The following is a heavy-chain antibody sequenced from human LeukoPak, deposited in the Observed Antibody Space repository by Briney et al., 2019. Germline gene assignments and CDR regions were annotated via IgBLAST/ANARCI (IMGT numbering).Heavy chain of an antibody. CDR3: ARTREPYYYGSGSYYA. Sequence: SETLSLTCSVYGGSFSGYFWSRIRQPPGKGLEWMGEISHGGSTIYNPSLKSRITISVDTSKNQFSLRLNSVTAADTAVYYCARTREPYYYGSGSYYAWGQGTLVTVSS. D-gene: IGHD3-10*01. CDR1: GGSFSGYF. J-gene: IGHJ5*02. V-gene: IGHV4-34*01. CDR2: ISHGGST.